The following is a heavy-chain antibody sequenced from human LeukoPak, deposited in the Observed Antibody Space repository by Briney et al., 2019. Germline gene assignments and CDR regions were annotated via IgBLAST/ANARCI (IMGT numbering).Heavy chain of an antibody. CDR3: ARGLGHRAFDI. D-gene: IGHD1-14*01. CDR2: IYYSGST. CDR1: GGSVSSGSNY. J-gene: IGHJ3*02. Sequence: SETLSLTCTVSGGSVSSGSNYWSWIRQPPGKGLEWIGYIYYSGSTNYNPSLKSRVTISVDTSKNQFSLKLSSVTAADTAVYYCARGLGHRAFDIWGLGTMVTVSS. V-gene: IGHV4-61*01.